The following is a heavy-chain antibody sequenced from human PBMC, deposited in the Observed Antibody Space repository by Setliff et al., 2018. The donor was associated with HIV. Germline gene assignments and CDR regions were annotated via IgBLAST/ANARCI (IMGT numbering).Heavy chain of an antibody. CDR3: ARDLDPYFAMAV. Sequence: PGGSLRLSCATSGFTFNTYWMSWVRQAPGKGLEWVSSLSGDSNHIYYADSVKGRFTISADTSKNTLYLQMTRLSAEDTAVYYCARDLDPYFAMAVWGQGTTVTVSS. CDR1: GFTFNTYW. J-gene: IGHJ6*02. CDR2: LSGDSNHI. V-gene: IGHV3-21*04.